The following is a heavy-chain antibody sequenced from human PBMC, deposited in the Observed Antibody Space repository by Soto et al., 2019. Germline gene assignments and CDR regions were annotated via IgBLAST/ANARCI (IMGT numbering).Heavy chain of an antibody. V-gene: IGHV4-31*03. CDR3: ARGGIAAAAPPDY. CDR1: GGSVSSGGYY. CDR2: IYYSGST. D-gene: IGHD6-13*01. J-gene: IGHJ4*02. Sequence: QVQLQESGPGLVKPSQTLSLTCTVSGGSVSSGGYYWSWIRQHPGKGLEWIGYIYYSGSTYYNPSLKSRVTISVDTSKNQFSLKLSSVTAADTAVYYCARGGIAAAAPPDYWGQGTLVTVSS.